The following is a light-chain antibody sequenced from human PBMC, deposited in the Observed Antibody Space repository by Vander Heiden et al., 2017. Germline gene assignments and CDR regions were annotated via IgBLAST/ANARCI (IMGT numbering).Light chain of an antibody. J-gene: IGKJ4*01. CDR2: AAS. Sequence: DIQLTQSPSFLSASVGDRVTITCRASQGISRYLAWYQQEPGEAPKLLIHAASTMQNGVPSRFSGSGSGTEFPLTISGRQPEDFATYYCQHLSSSPITFGGGTKVEIK. CDR1: QGISRY. CDR3: QHLSSSPIT. V-gene: IGKV1-9*01.